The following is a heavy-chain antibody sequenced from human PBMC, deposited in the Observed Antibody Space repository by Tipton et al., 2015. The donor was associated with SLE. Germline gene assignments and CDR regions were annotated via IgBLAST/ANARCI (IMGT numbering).Heavy chain of an antibody. D-gene: IGHD2/OR15-2a*01. CDR2: ICTSGAT. CDR1: GVSVNSSY. J-gene: IGHJ3*02. Sequence: TLSLTCNVSGVSVNSSYWGWIRKPAGEGLEWMGRICTSGATDDPPSLKSRVTMSVDMSKNQIFRKMTSVTAADSAVYFCARVWLNNAFDIWGQGTRVTVSS. CDR3: ARVWLNNAFDI. V-gene: IGHV4-4*07.